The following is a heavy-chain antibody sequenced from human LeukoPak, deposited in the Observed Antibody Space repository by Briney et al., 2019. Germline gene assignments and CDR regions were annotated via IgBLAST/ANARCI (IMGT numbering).Heavy chain of an antibody. Sequence: SDTLSLTCAVSGYSISSSNWWGWIRQPPGKGLEWIGYIYYSGSTNYNPSLKSRVTISVDTSKNQFSLKLSSVTAADTAVYYCARETYSSGWSPNWFDPWGQGTLVTVSS. CDR3: ARETYSSGWSPNWFDP. CDR2: IYYSGST. V-gene: IGHV4-28*03. CDR1: GYSISSSNW. J-gene: IGHJ5*02. D-gene: IGHD6-19*01.